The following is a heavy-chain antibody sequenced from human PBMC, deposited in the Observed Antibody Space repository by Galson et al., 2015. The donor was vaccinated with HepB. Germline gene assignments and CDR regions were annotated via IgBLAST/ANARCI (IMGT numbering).Heavy chain of an antibody. Sequence: QSGAEVKKPGESLKISCKASGYTFTSYAMHWVRQAPGQRLEWMGWINAGNGNTKYSQKFQGRVTITRDTSASTAYMELSSLRSEDTAVYYCARDHYRSYYYDSSPDAQDNNWFDPWGQGTLVTVSS. CDR2: INAGNGNT. CDR3: ARDHYRSYYYDSSPDAQDNNWFDP. CDR1: GYTFTSYA. J-gene: IGHJ5*02. V-gene: IGHV1-3*01. D-gene: IGHD3-22*01.